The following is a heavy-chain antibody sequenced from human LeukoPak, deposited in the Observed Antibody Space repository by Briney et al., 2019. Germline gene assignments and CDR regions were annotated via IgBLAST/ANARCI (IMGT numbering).Heavy chain of an antibody. J-gene: IGHJ4*02. CDR3: ARARRRRGGRFDY. Sequence: SETMSLTCTVYGGSISSGGYYWSWIRQHPGKGLEWIGYIYYSGSTYYNPSLKSRVTISVDTSKHQFSLKLSSVTAADTAVYYCARARRRRGGRFDYWGQGTLVTVSS. D-gene: IGHD2-15*01. V-gene: IGHV4-31*03. CDR1: GGSISSGGYY. CDR2: IYYSGST.